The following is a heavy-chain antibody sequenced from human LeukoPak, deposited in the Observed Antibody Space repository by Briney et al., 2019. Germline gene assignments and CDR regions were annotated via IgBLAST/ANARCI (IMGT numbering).Heavy chain of an antibody. V-gene: IGHV3-7*01. Sequence: LSGGSLRLSCAASGFSFSRYWMSWVRQAPGKGLEWVANIKQDGSEKNYVESVKGRFTISRDNAKNSLYLQTNRLRAEDTAVYYCARAGQEWFGELGFDQWGHGTLVSVSS. D-gene: IGHD3-10*01. CDR2: IKQDGSEK. CDR1: GFSFSRYW. J-gene: IGHJ4*01. CDR3: ARAGQEWFGELGFDQ.